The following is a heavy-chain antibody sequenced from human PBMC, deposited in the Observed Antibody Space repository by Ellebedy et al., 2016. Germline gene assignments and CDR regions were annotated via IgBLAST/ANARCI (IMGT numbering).Heavy chain of an antibody. D-gene: IGHD3-3*01. CDR3: ARDSAIFGVVHRIYYFDY. J-gene: IGHJ4*02. CDR1: GGSFSGYY. Sequence: SETLSLTXAVYGGSFSGYYWSWIRQPPGKGLEWIGEINHSGSTNYNPSLKSRVTISVDTSKNQFSLKLSSVTAADTAVYYCARDSAIFGVVHRIYYFDYWGQGTLVTVSS. CDR2: INHSGST. V-gene: IGHV4-34*01.